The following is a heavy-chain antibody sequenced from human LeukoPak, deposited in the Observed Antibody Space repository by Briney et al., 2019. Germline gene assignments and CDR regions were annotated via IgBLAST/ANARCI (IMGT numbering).Heavy chain of an antibody. D-gene: IGHD3-3*01. V-gene: IGHV3-30*18. J-gene: IGHJ4*02. CDR3: AKTPVLRFLEWLPSYFDY. Sequence: GGSLRLSCAASGFTFSSYGMHWVRQAPGKGLEWVAVISYDGSNKYYADSVKGRFTISRDNSKNTLYLQMNSLRAEDTAVYYCAKTPVLRFLEWLPSYFDYWGQGTLVTVSS. CDR1: GFTFSSYG. CDR2: ISYDGSNK.